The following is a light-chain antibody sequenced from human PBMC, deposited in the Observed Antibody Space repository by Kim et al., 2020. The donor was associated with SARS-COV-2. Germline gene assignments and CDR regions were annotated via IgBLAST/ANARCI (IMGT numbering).Light chain of an antibody. V-gene: IGKV4-1*01. CDR2: WAS. J-gene: IGKJ1*01. CDR1: QSLLYSSINKNY. Sequence: DIVMTQSPDSLAVSLGDRATINCKTRQSLLYSSINKNYLAWYQQKPGQPPKLLIYWASTRESGVPDRFSGSGSGTDFTLTISSLQAEDVAVYYCQQYYNTPWTFGQGTKVDIK. CDR3: QQYYNTPWT.